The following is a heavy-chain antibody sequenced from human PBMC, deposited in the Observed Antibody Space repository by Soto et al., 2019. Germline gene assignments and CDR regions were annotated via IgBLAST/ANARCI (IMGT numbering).Heavy chain of an antibody. CDR3: ARERPDGARLDP. V-gene: IGHV4-30-4*01. J-gene: IGHJ5*02. CDR1: GGSISSGDYY. Sequence: SETLSPTCTVSGGSISSGDYYWSWIRQPPGKGLEWIGYIYYSGSTYYNPSLKSRVTISVDTSKNQFSLKLSSVTAADTAVYYCARERPDGARLDPWGQGTLVTVSS. CDR2: IYYSGST. D-gene: IGHD6-6*01.